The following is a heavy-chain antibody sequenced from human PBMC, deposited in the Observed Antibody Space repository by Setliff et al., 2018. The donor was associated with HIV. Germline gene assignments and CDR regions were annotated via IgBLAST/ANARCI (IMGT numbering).Heavy chain of an antibody. D-gene: IGHD1-1*01. V-gene: IGHV1-2*02. J-gene: IGHJ4*02. CDR3: ARGEYARRTNFDY. Sequence: GASVKVSCKASGYTFTGYYMHWVRQAPGQGLEWMGWINPNSGGTNYAQKFQGRVTMTRDTSISTAYMERSRLRSDDTAVYYCARGEYARRTNFDYWVQGTLVTVSS. CDR1: GYTFTGYY. CDR2: INPNSGGT.